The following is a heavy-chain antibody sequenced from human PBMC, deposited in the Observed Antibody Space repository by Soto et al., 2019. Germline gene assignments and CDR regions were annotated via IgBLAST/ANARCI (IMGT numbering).Heavy chain of an antibody. D-gene: IGHD4-17*01. CDR3: AGDGGGMTTVTRNDY. J-gene: IGHJ4*02. V-gene: IGHV1-18*01. CDR2: ISTYNAKT. Sequence: ASVKVSCKASGYAFTSYGVNWVRQAPGQGPEWMGWISTYNAKTRYAQKLQGRVTMTTDTSTSTAYMDLRSLRSDDTAVYYCAGDGGGMTTVTRNDYWGQGALVTVSS. CDR1: GYAFTSYG.